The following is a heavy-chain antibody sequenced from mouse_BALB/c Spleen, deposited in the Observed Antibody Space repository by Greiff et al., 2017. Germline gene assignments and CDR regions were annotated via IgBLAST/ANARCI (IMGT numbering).Heavy chain of an antibody. J-gene: IGHJ3*01. CDR2: ISSGSSTI. CDR1: GFTFSSFG. D-gene: IGHD2-10*02. V-gene: IGHV5-17*02. CDR3: ARSPYGNWFAY. Sequence: EVHLVESGGGLVQPGGSRKLSCAASGFTFSSFGMHWVRQAPEKGLEWVAYISSGSSTIYYADTVKGRFTISRDNPKNTLFLQMTSLRSEDTAMYYCARSPYGNWFAYWGQGTLVTVSA.